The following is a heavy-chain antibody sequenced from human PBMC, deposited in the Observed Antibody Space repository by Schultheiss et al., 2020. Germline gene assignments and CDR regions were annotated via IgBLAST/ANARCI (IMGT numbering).Heavy chain of an antibody. CDR1: GFTFSNAW. J-gene: IGHJ1*01. V-gene: IGHV3-15*07. Sequence: GGSLRLSCAASGFTFSNAWMNWVRQAPGKGLEWVGRINSQTDGVTTDYAATVKGRFTICRDNSKNALYLQMNSLKTEDIAVYYCTIDRSYYYDSSGYYTQHWGQGTLVTVSS. CDR3: TIDRSYYYDSSGYYTQH. D-gene: IGHD3-22*01. CDR2: INSQTDGVTT.